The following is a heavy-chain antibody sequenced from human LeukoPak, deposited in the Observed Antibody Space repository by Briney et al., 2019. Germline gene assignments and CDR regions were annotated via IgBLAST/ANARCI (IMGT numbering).Heavy chain of an antibody. V-gene: IGHV3-21*01. D-gene: IGHD3-16*01. CDR1: GFTFSSYS. Sequence: GGSLRLSCAASGFTFSSYSMNWVRQAPGKGLEWVSSISSSSSYIYYADSVKGPFTISRDYAKNSLYLQMNSLRAEDTAVYYCARGPLGIRYFDYWGQGTLVTVSS. J-gene: IGHJ4*02. CDR2: ISSSSSYI. CDR3: ARGPLGIRYFDY.